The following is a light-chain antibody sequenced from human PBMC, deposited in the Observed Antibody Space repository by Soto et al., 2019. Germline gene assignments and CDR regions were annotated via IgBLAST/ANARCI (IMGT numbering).Light chain of an antibody. CDR2: GPS. V-gene: IGKV3-20*01. J-gene: IGKJ2*02. CDR1: QTVNGNY. CDR3: QQYAISPCT. Sequence: DIVLTQSPGTLSLSPGERGTLSCRASQTVNGNYLAWYQHRPDQAPSLLIYGPSSRAPDIPHRLSGSRSWTDLTLTIRRLETEDFAVYYSQQYAISPCTFGQRARLDIK.